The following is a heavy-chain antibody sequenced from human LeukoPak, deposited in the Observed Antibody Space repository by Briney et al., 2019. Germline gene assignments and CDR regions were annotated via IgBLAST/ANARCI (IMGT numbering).Heavy chain of an antibody. J-gene: IGHJ3*02. CDR2: ISSSGTTT. CDR3: ARGKSYGSSWVLRAIDI. D-gene: IGHD6-13*01. Sequence: PGGSLRLSWAAAAFTFSRYEIDCVRQAPGKGLEWVSYISSSGTTTYYADSVKGRFTISRDNAKNSLYLQMNSLRAEDTAVYYCARGKSYGSSWVLRAIDIWGQGTMVTVSS. CDR1: AFTFSRYE. V-gene: IGHV3-48*03.